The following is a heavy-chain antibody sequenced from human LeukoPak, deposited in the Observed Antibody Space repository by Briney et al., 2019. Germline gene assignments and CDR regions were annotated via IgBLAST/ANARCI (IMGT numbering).Heavy chain of an antibody. J-gene: IGHJ4*02. CDR3: ARDSDILTGYSADSDY. Sequence: GGSLRLSCAASGFTFSSYSMNWVRQAPGKGLEWVSSISSSSSYIYYADSVKGRFTISRDNAKNSLYLQMNSLRAEDTAVYYCARDSDILTGYSADSDYWGQGTLVTVSS. D-gene: IGHD3-9*01. V-gene: IGHV3-21*01. CDR2: ISSSSSYI. CDR1: GFTFSSYS.